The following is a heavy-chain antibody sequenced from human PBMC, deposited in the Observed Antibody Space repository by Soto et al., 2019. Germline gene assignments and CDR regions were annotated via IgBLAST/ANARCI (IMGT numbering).Heavy chain of an antibody. D-gene: IGHD3-10*01. CDR2: INHSGST. V-gene: IGHV4-34*01. Sequence: NPSDTLSLTCAVYGGSFSGYYWGWIRQPPGKGLEWIGEINHSGSTNYNPSLKSRVIMSVDTSKNDFSLRLNSVTAADTAVYFCAGTSGSNYFDPWGQGILVTVSS. J-gene: IGHJ5*02. CDR3: AGTSGSNYFDP. CDR1: GGSFSGYY.